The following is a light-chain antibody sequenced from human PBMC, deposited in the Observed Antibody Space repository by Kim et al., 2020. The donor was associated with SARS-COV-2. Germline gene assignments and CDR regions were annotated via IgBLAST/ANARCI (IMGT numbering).Light chain of an antibody. J-gene: IGKJ1*01. Sequence: SPGESATTSCGASHSVSNGYLAWYQQKPGQAPSPLMYGASSRATGVPDRFSGSGSETDFTLTISRLEPDDFAVYYCQQYHRSPWTFGPGTKVDIK. CDR3: QQYHRSPWT. V-gene: IGKV3-20*01. CDR2: GAS. CDR1: HSVSNGY.